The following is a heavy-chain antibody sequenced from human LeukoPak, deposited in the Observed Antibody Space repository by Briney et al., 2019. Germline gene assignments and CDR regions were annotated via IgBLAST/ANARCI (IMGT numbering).Heavy chain of an antibody. CDR1: GGSISNYY. J-gene: IGHJ4*02. V-gene: IGHV4-4*07. CDR2: IYTSGST. D-gene: IGHD2-15*01. Sequence: SENLSLTCTVSGGSISNYYWSWLRQPAGKGLEWIGRIYTSGSTNYNPSLKSRVTMSVDTSKNQFSLKLSSVTAADTAVYYCAREATLGYCSGGTCYSAYYFDYWGQGTLVTVSS. CDR3: AREATLGYCSGGTCYSAYYFDY.